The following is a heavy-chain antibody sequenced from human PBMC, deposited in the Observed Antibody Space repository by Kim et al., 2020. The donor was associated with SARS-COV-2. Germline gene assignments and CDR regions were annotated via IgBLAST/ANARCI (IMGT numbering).Heavy chain of an antibody. J-gene: IGHJ4*02. D-gene: IGHD5-18*01. CDR1: GFDFSNYW. Sequence: GGSLRLSCAASGFDFSNYWLSWVRQIPGNGLEWVAAINNNGSVIYYADSVKGRFSISRDNSKNTSYLQMNGLRAEDTAIYYCVRDRDTVMSGLYFDFWGEGPLLTVAS. CDR3: VRDRDTVMSGLYFDF. V-gene: IGHV3-23*05. CDR2: INNNGSVI.